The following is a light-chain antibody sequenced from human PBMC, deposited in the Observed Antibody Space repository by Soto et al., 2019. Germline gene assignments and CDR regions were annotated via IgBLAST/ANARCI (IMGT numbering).Light chain of an antibody. V-gene: IGKV3D-15*01. CDR2: GAS. CDR3: QQLTDWPPQWT. J-gene: IGKJ1*01. CDR1: QSASTN. Sequence: EIGMTQSPATLSVSPGQGATLSCRASQSASTNLAWYQQKPGQAPRLLIYGASSRATGIPARFSGSGSGTDFTLTISSLEPEDFAVYYCQQLTDWPPQWTFGQGTKVDIK.